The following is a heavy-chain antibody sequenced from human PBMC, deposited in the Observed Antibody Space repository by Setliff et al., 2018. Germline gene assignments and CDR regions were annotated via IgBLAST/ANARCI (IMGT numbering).Heavy chain of an antibody. CDR2: ISHSGST. D-gene: IGHD4-17*01. Sequence: PSETLSLTCTVSGYSISSGHYWGRIRQPPGKGLEWIGSISHSGSTYYNPSLRSRVTISLDTSKNQFSPKLTSVTAADTAVYYCAGGRRYDYGWDFDYWGQGTLVTVSS. J-gene: IGHJ4*02. CDR3: AGGRRYDYGWDFDY. V-gene: IGHV4-38-2*02. CDR1: GYSISSGHY.